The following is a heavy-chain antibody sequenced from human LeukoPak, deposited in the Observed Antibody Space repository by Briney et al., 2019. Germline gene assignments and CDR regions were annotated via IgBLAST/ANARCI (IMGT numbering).Heavy chain of an antibody. CDR2: IYTSGGT. CDR3: ARDKGHGANRSAFDI. J-gene: IGHJ3*02. CDR1: GGSISSYY. D-gene: IGHD4-17*01. Sequence: SETLSLTCTVSGGSISSYYWSWIRQPAGKGLEWIGRIYTSGGTNYNPSLKSRVTMSVDTSKNQFSLKLSSVTAADTAVYYCARDKGHGANRSAFDIWGQGTMVTVSS. V-gene: IGHV4-4*07.